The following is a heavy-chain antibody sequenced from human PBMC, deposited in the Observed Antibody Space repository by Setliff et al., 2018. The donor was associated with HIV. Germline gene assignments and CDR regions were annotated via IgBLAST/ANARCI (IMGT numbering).Heavy chain of an antibody. CDR1: GDSIKDYY. D-gene: IGHD3-10*01. CDR3: ARGAGAFGARLDS. CDR2: MSFSANS. V-gene: IGHV4-59*01. J-gene: IGHJ4*02. Sequence: SETLSLTCNVSGDSIKDYYWSWIRKPPGKRLEWLGYMSFSANSNYNPSLKNRITISIDTSKNRFSLRLKSVTAADAAIYYCARGAGAFGARLDSWCQGWLVTVSS.